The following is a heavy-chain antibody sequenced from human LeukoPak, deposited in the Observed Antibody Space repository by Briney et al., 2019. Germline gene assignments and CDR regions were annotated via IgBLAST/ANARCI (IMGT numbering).Heavy chain of an antibody. Sequence: GASVKVSCKASGGTFSSYNINWVRQAPGQGLEWMGWISVYNGNTNYAQNFQGRVTMTTDTSTSTAYMELRSLRSDDTAVYYCATRQTGSFDNWGQGTLVTVSS. V-gene: IGHV1-18*01. CDR1: GGTFSSYN. CDR2: ISVYNGNT. CDR3: ATRQTGSFDN. J-gene: IGHJ4*02. D-gene: IGHD1-1*01.